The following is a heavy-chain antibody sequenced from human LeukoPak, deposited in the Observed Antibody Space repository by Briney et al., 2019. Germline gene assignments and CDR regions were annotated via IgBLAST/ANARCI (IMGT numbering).Heavy chain of an antibody. J-gene: IGHJ5*02. CDR3: ATSYYYGPGTFPNWFDP. D-gene: IGHD3-10*01. CDR1: GYRFTDYW. Sequence: GESLKISCKGSGYRFTDYWIGWVRQMPGKGLEWMGIICPGDSDIKYSPSFEGQVTISADKSVNTAYLQWSGLKASDTAMYYCATSYYYGPGTFPNWFDPWGQGTLVTVSS. V-gene: IGHV5-51*01. CDR2: ICPGDSDI.